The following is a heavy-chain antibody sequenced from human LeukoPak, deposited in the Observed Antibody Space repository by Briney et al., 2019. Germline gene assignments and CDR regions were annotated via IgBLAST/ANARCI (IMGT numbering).Heavy chain of an antibody. CDR3: AKDGYYEGSGYSYLDY. D-gene: IGHD3-22*01. CDR2: ISGSGGTT. CDR1: GFTFSSYA. J-gene: IGHJ4*02. V-gene: IGHV3-23*01. Sequence: PGGSLRLSCAASGFTFSSYAMSWVRQAPGKGLEWVSAISGSGGTTHYPDSVKGRFTISRDNSKNTLSLQMNSLRAEDTAVYYCAKDGYYEGSGYSYLDYWGQGTLVTVSS.